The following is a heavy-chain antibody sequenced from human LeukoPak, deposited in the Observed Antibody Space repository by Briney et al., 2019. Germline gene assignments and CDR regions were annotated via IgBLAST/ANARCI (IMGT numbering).Heavy chain of an antibody. CDR1: GFTFSSYA. D-gene: IGHD6-6*01. CDR3: TRASIAARWIAFDI. J-gene: IGHJ3*02. V-gene: IGHV3-49*04. Sequence: GGSLRLSCAASGFTFSSYAMSWVRQARGKGLEWVGFIRSKAYGGTTEYAASVKGRFTISRDDSKSIAYLQMNSLKTEDTAVYYCTRASIAARWIAFDIWGQGTMVTVSS. CDR2: IRSKAYGGTT.